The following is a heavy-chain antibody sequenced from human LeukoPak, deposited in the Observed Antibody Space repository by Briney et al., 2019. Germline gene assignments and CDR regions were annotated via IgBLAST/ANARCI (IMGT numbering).Heavy chain of an antibody. V-gene: IGHV3-21*01. CDR2: ISSSSSSI. D-gene: IGHD3-10*01. CDR1: GFTFSSYS. CDR3: ARDLGPVHSGY. J-gene: IGHJ4*02. Sequence: AGSLRLSCAASGFTFSSYSMNWVRQAPGKGLEWVSSISSSSSSIHYADSVKGRFTISRDDAKNSLYLQMNSLRAEDTAVYYCARDLGPVHSGYWGQGTLVTVSS.